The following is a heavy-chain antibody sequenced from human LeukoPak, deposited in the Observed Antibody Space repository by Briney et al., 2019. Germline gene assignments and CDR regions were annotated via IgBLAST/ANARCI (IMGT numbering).Heavy chain of an antibody. CDR1: GGSFSGYY. Sequence: SETLSPTCAVYGGSFSGYYWSWIRQPPGKGLEWIGEINHSGSTNYNPSLKSRVTISVDTSKNQFSLKLSSVTAADTAVYYCARGPRRGSSGWYGGWYYFDYWGQGTLVTVSS. CDR3: ARGPRRGSSGWYGGWYYFDY. J-gene: IGHJ4*02. D-gene: IGHD6-19*01. CDR2: INHSGST. V-gene: IGHV4-34*01.